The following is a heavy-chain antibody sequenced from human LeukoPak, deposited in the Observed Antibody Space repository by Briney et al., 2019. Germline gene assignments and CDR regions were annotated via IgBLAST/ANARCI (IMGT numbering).Heavy chain of an antibody. D-gene: IGHD2-15*01. CDR1: GYTFTGYY. J-gene: IGHJ6*03. CDR2: INPNSGGT. Sequence: ASVTVSFKASGYTFTGYYMHWVRQAPGQGLEWMGWINPNSGGTNYAQKFQGRVTMTRDTSISTAYMELSRLRSDDTAVYYCARDYCSGGSCSRKYYYYYMDVWGKGTTVTISS. CDR3: ARDYCSGGSCSRKYYYYYMDV. V-gene: IGHV1-2*02.